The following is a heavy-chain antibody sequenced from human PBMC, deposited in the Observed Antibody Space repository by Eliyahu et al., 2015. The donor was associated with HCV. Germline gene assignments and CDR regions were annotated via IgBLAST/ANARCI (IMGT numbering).Heavy chain of an antibody. Sequence: QVHLVESGGGVVQPGRSLXLSCSASRFPLSHXALYWVRQAPGKGLXWVAVISYDGNQKXYADSVEGRFTVSRDDSKNTLYLQMNSLRVEDTAVYYCAKDVSAWIQVWLDSWGQGTLVTVSS. CDR1: RFPLSHXA. D-gene: IGHD5-18*01. CDR2: ISYDGNQK. J-gene: IGHJ5*01. V-gene: IGHV3-30*18. CDR3: AKDVSAWIQVWLDS.